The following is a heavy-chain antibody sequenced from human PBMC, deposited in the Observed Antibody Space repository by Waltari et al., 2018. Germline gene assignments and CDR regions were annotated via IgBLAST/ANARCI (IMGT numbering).Heavy chain of an antibody. CDR3: ARVAKYYYDSSGYDAFDI. CDR1: GFTFSSYS. V-gene: IGHV4-59*12. J-gene: IGHJ3*02. CDR2: IYHSGST. D-gene: IGHD3-22*01. Sequence: VQLVESGGGLVKPGGSLRLSCAASGFTFSSYSMNWIRQHPGKGLEWIGYIYHSGSTYYNPSLKSRVTISVDRSKNQFSLKLSSVTATDTAVYYCARVAKYYYDSSGYDAFDIWGQGTMVTVSS.